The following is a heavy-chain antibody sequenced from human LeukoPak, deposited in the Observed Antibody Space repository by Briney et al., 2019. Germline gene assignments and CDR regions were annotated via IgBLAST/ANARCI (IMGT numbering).Heavy chain of an antibody. CDR3: ARAPLYYDILTGYWGPPYYFDY. D-gene: IGHD3-9*01. J-gene: IGHJ4*02. Sequence: GGSLRLSCAASGFTFSSYWMHWVRQAPGKGLVWVSRINSDGSSTSYADSVKGRFTISRDNAKNSLYLQMNSLRAEDTAVYYCARAPLYYDILTGYWGPPYYFDYWGQGTLVTVSS. V-gene: IGHV3-74*01. CDR2: INSDGSST. CDR1: GFTFSSYW.